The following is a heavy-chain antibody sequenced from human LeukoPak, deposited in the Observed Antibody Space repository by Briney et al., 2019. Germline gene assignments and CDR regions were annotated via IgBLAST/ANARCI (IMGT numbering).Heavy chain of an antibody. CDR2: MYSGVST. V-gene: IGHV3-66*02. CDR1: GFTLSRKY. CDR3: ASGYYYYYMDV. J-gene: IGHJ6*03. Sequence: PGGSVRLSCAASGFTLSRKYMMWLRQATGKGREGVSVMYSGVSTYYAASVKGRFTISRDNSKNTLYLQMNSLRAEDTAVYYCASGYYYYYMDVWGKGTTVTVSS.